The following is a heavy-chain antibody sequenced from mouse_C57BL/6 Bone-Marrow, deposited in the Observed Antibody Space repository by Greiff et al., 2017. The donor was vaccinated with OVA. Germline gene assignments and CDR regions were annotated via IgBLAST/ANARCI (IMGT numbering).Heavy chain of an antibody. CDR2: INPYNGDT. V-gene: IGHV1-20*01. CDR1: GYSFTGYF. J-gene: IGHJ4*01. CDR3: AREGYYGSSPYYAMDY. D-gene: IGHD1-1*01. Sequence: EVQLQQSGPELVKPGDSVKISCKASGYSFTGYFMNWVMQSHGKSLEWIGRINPYNGDTFYNQKFKGKATLTVDKSSSTAHMELRSLTSEDSAVYYWAREGYYGSSPYYAMDYWGQGTSVTVSS.